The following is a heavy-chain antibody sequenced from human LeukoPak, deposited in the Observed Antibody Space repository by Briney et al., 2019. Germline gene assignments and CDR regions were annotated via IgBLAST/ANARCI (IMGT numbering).Heavy chain of an antibody. CDR2: VYTSGST. Sequence: SSETLSLTCTVSGSSITSYYWTWIRQPTGKGLEWIGRVYTSGSTNYNPSLKSRVTMSVHTSKNQFSLKLDSVTAADTAVYYCASPSSSSLSGKDAFDIWGQGAMVTVSS. D-gene: IGHD6-6*01. J-gene: IGHJ3*02. CDR3: ASPSSSSLSGKDAFDI. V-gene: IGHV4-4*07. CDR1: GSSITSYY.